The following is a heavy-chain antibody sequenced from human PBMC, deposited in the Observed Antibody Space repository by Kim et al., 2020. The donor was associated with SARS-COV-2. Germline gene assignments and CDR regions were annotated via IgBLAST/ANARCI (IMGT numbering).Heavy chain of an antibody. D-gene: IGHD6-13*01. J-gene: IGHJ4*02. CDR1: GGSIISGTYY. V-gene: IGHV4-61*02. CDR3: ARSQAAAGRSYFDY. Sequence: SETLSLTCTVSGGSIISGTYYWSWIRQPAGKGLEWIGRIYTSGSTNYNPSLKSRVTISLDTSKKQFSLKLSSVTAADTAVYYCARSQAAAGRSYFDYWGQGTLVTVSS. CDR2: IYTSGST.